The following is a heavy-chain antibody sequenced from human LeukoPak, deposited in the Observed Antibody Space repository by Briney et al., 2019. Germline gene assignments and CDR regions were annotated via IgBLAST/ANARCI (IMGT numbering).Heavy chain of an antibody. CDR1: GDTFTSYC. CDR2: INPSGDST. CDR3: ARDPKVAAAGTRYFDL. V-gene: IGHV1-46*01. Sequence: ASVKVSCKASGDTFTSYCMHWVRQAPGQGLEWMGIINPSGDSTSYAQKFQGRVTMTRDTSTSTVYMELSSLRSEDTAVYYCARDPKVAAAGTRYFDLWGRGTLVTVSS. J-gene: IGHJ2*01. D-gene: IGHD6-13*01.